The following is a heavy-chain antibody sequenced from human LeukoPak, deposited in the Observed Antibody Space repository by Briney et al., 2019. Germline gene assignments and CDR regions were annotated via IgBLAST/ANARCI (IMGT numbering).Heavy chain of an antibody. CDR2: ISGSGDFT. J-gene: IGHJ4*02. D-gene: IGHD3-9*01. CDR1: GFTFSSYA. V-gene: IGHV3-23*01. CDR3: AKDQTGRYFDWFPPGDF. Sequence: GGSLRLSCAASGFTFSSYAMSWVRQAPGKGLEWVSSISGSGDFTSYYADSVKGRFTISRDNSKNTLYLQMNSLRAEDTAVYYCAKDQTGRYFDWFPPGDFWGQGTLVTVSS.